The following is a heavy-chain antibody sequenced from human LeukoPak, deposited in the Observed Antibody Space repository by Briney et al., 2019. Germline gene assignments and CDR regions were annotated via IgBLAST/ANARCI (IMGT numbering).Heavy chain of an antibody. D-gene: IGHD5-18*01. J-gene: IGHJ6*02. CDR2: IRSNRYHGTT. Sequence: GGSLRLSCTAYGFTMGDHAMSWVRQAPGKGLQRVGFIRSNRYHGTTEYDASVQGRFTLARDDSSIIVYLQMNSLKIDDTAVYYCARGPIELWFHNGMDVWGQRTTVTVAS. CDR3: ARGPIELWFHNGMDV. V-gene: IGHV3-49*04. CDR1: GFTMGDHA.